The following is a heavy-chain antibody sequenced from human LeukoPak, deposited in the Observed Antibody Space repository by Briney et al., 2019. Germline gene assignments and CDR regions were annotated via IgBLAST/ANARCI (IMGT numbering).Heavy chain of an antibody. Sequence: SETLSLTCAVSGYSISSGYYWGGIRQPPGKGLEWIGSIYHSGSTYYNPSLKSRVTISVDTSKNQFSLKLSSVTAADTAVYYCARRIFGVVIILSSMGAFDIWGQGTMVTVSS. CDR2: IYHSGST. CDR3: ARRIFGVVIILSSMGAFDI. D-gene: IGHD3-3*01. CDR1: GYSISSGYY. J-gene: IGHJ3*02. V-gene: IGHV4-38-2*01.